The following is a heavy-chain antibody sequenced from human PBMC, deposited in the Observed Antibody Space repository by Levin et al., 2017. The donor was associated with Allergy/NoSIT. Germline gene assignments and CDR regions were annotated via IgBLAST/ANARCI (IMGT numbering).Heavy chain of an antibody. Sequence: GGSLRLSCAASGFTFSTYTIHWVRQAPGKGLEWVAVISYDGSVKSYADSVKGRFTISRDNSMNTVYLQMNSLRPEETAVYYCAREGTRSSVDYWGQGTLVTVSS. CDR1: GFTFSTYT. V-gene: IGHV3-30*04. D-gene: IGHD2-2*01. CDR3: AREGTRSSVDY. J-gene: IGHJ4*02. CDR2: ISYDGSVK.